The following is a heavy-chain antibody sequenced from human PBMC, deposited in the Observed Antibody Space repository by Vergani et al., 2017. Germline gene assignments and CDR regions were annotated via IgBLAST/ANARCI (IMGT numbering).Heavy chain of an antibody. Sequence: QVQLVQSGAEVKKPGSSVKVSCKASGGTFSSYTISWVRQVPGQGLEWMGRIIPILGIANYAQKFQGRVTITADKSTSTAYMELSSLRSEDTAVYYCARETAAGSYDAFDIWGQGTMVTVSS. CDR2: IIPILGIA. CDR3: ARETAAGSYDAFDI. CDR1: GGTFSSYT. D-gene: IGHD6-13*01. V-gene: IGHV1-69*08. J-gene: IGHJ3*02.